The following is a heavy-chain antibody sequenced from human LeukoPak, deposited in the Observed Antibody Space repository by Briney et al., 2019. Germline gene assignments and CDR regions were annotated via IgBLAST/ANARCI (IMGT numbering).Heavy chain of an antibody. V-gene: IGHV1-18*01. CDR3: ARGRSYCSSTSCYLGMNWFDP. J-gene: IGHJ5*02. D-gene: IGHD2-2*01. CDR2: ISAYNGNT. Sequence: GASVKVSCKASGYTFTSYGTSWVRQAPGQGLEWMGWISAYNGNTNYAQKLQGRVTMTTDTSTSTAYMELRSLRSDDTAVYYCARGRSYCSSTSCYLGMNWFDPWGQGTLVTVSS. CDR1: GYTFTSYG.